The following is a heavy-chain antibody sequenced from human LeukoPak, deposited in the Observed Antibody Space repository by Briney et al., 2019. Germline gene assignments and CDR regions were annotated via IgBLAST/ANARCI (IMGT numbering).Heavy chain of an antibody. V-gene: IGHV3-23*01. CDR3: AKAPVTSCRGAYCYPFDS. CDR2: TSSSDAGT. Sequence: GGSLRLSCAASGFTLSTYAMSWVRQTPGKGLEWVAATSSSDAGTYHADSVRGRFTISRDNSKNTPYLQMNSLRAEDATVYFCAKAPVTSCRGAYCYPFDSWGQGTLVTVSS. J-gene: IGHJ4*02. CDR1: GFTLSTYA. D-gene: IGHD2-21*01.